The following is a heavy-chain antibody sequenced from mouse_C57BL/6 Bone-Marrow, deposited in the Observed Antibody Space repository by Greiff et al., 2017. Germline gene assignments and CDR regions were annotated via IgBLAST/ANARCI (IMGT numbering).Heavy chain of an antibody. CDR2: IRLKSDNYAT. J-gene: IGHJ1*03. V-gene: IGHV6-3*01. Sequence: EVQLVESGGGLVQPGGSMKLSCVASGFTFSNYWMNWVRQSPEKGLEWVAQIRLKSDNYATHYAESVKGRFTISRDDSKSSVYLQMNNLRAEDTGIYYCTGAVHWYFDVWGTGTTVTVSS. CDR1: GFTFSNYW. CDR3: TGAVHWYFDV.